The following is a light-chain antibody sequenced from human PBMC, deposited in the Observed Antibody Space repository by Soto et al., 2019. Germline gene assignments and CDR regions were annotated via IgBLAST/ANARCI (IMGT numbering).Light chain of an antibody. CDR2: KAS. V-gene: IGKV1-5*03. CDR1: QSISGW. CDR3: QQYKSYPYT. Sequence: DIQMTQSPSTLSASVGDRVTITCRASQSISGWLAWYQRKPGRAPNLLIYKASTLQSAVPSRFSGSGSGTEFTLTISSLQPDDFATYYCQQYKSYPYTFGQGTRLEIK. J-gene: IGKJ5*01.